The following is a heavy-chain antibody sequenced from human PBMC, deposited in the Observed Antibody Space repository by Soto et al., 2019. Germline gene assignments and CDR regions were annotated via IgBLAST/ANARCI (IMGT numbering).Heavy chain of an antibody. J-gene: IGHJ4*02. CDR1: GFTFYDFA. CDR3: VKDIYEGSSGGSLAY. V-gene: IGHV3-9*01. Sequence: EVQLVESGGGLVQPGRSLRLSCAASGFTFYDFAMHWVRQAPGKGLEWVSRISGTRNIIDYADSVKGRLIISRDNAKKSLYVQMNSLRPEDTAFYYCVKDIYEGSSGGSLAYWGQGTLVTVSS. D-gene: IGHD2-15*01. CDR2: ISGTRNII.